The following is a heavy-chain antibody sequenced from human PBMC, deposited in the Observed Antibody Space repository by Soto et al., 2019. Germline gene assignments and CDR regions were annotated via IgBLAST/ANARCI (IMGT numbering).Heavy chain of an antibody. D-gene: IGHD6-19*01. J-gene: IGHJ4*02. CDR2: LSGSGTST. CDR3: AKATTNGGWFNPFDS. V-gene: IGHV3-23*01. CDR1: GFSFVNYA. Sequence: EVQLLESGGGLVQPGGSLRLSCAASGFSFVNYAMNWVRQAPGKGLEWVSGLSGSGTSTYYADSVKGRFTISRAKSRDTLFLQMNSLTADDTAVYYCAKATTNGGWFNPFDSWGQGALVTVSS.